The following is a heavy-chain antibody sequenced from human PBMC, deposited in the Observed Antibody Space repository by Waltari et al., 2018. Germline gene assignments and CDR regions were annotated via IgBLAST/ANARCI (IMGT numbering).Heavy chain of an antibody. J-gene: IGHJ4*02. V-gene: IGHV1-2*06. CDR2: INPNSGDT. D-gene: IGHD4-17*01. CDR1: GYNFTGYY. CDR3: ARDLGSDYGNRDY. Sequence: QVHLVQSGAEVKKPGASVKVSCKASGYNFTGYYIQWLRRAPGQGLEWMGRINPNSGDTNYAQKFQGRVTLTRDTSINTAYMELSSLKSDDTAVYYCARDLGSDYGNRDYWGQGTLVTVPS.